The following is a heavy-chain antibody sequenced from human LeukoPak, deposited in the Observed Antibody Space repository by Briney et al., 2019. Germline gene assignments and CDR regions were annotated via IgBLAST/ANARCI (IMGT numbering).Heavy chain of an antibody. V-gene: IGHV4-4*07. D-gene: IGHD6-19*01. CDR3: ARELPYSSGWQSDY. Sequence: SETLSLTCTVSGGSISSYYWSWIRQPAGKGLEWIGRIYTSGSTNYNPSLKSRVTMSVDTSKNQFSLKLSSVTAPDTAVYYCARELPYSSGWQSDYWGQGTLVTVSS. CDR1: GGSISSYY. CDR2: IYTSGST. J-gene: IGHJ4*02.